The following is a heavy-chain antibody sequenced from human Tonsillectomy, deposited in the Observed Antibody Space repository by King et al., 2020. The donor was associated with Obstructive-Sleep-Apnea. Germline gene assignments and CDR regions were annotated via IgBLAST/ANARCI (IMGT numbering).Heavy chain of an antibody. CDR1: VVSVSTITYY. D-gene: IGHD2-15*01. CDR3: AKDEADMEGLAGVFDY. V-gene: IGHV4-39*07. J-gene: IGHJ4*02. Sequence: QLQESGPGLVKPSETLSLTCTVSVVSVSTITYYWAWIRQPPGKGLEWIGSIYYIGTTYYNPSLQGRVTISVDTSKNQFSLKLSSVTAADMAVYYCAKDEADMEGLAGVFDYWGQGALVTVSS. CDR2: IYYIGTT.